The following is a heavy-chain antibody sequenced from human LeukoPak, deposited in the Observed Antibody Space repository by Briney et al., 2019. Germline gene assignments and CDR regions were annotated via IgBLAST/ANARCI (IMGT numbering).Heavy chain of an antibody. CDR1: GGSFSGYY. CDR2: INHSGST. D-gene: IGHD6-19*01. CDR3: ASGIGYSSGWPEYFQH. Sequence: SETLSLTCAVYGGSFSGYYWSWVREPPGKGLEWSGEINHSGSTNYNPSLKSRVTVSVDTSKNQFSLKLSSVTAADTAVYYCASGIGYSSGWPEYFQHWGQDTLVTVSS. V-gene: IGHV4-34*01. J-gene: IGHJ1*01.